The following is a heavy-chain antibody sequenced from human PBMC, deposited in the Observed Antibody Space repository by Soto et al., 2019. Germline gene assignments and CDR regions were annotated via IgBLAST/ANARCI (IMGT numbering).Heavy chain of an antibody. CDR2: IYSGGST. J-gene: IGHJ6*03. D-gene: IGHD6-25*01. CDR1: GFTVSSNY. V-gene: IGHV3-53*04. CDR3: ARDLAATYDYYYYYYMDV. Sequence: GGSLRLSCAASGFTVSSNYMSWVRQAPGKGLEWVSVIYSGGSTYYADSVKGRFTISRHNSKNTLYLQMNSLRAEDTAVYYCARDLAATYDYYYYYYMDVWGKGTTVTSP.